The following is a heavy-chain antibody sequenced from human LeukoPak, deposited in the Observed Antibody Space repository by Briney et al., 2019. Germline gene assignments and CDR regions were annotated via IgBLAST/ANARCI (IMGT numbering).Heavy chain of an antibody. V-gene: IGHV3-74*01. Sequence: GGSLRLSCAASGFSFSKYWMHWVRQTPGEGLVWVARIKEDGTYTNYADSVKGRFTISRDNARNTVFLQMNSLRAEDTAVYYCASDFGMGISPGDDFDFWGQGTLVTVSS. CDR2: IKEDGTYT. J-gene: IGHJ4*02. CDR3: ASDFGMGISPGDDFDF. D-gene: IGHD3-16*01. CDR1: GFSFSKYW.